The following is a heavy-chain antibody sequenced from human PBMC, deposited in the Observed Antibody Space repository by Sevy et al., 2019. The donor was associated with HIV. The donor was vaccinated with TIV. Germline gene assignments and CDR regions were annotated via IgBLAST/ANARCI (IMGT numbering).Heavy chain of an antibody. D-gene: IGHD6-13*01. CDR1: GFSLSTSRVG. J-gene: IGHJ4*02. Sequence: SRPTLVKPTQTLTLTCTFSGFSLSTSRVGVGRIRQPPGKAVEWLAFIYWDDDKRYIPSLKSRSTITKDTSKNQMVLTMLNMEPVETATYYCAHSPSSCWYEYTAYYFDYWGQGTLVTVSS. CDR2: IYWDDDK. V-gene: IGHV2-5*02. CDR3: AHSPSSCWYEYTAYYFDY.